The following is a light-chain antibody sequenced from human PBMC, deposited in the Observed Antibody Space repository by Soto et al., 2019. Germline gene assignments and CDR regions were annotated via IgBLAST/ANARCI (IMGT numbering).Light chain of an antibody. CDR2: WAS. J-gene: IGKJ4*01. V-gene: IGKV4-1*01. CDR3: QQYYGTPLT. CDR1: QSILFNSNNKNY. Sequence: DIVLTQSPDSLAVSLGERATINCKSSQSILFNSNNKNYLAWYQQKPVQPPKLLIYWASTRESGVPDRFGGSGSGTDFTLTISSLQAEDVAVCYCQQYYGTPLTFGGGTKVEIK.